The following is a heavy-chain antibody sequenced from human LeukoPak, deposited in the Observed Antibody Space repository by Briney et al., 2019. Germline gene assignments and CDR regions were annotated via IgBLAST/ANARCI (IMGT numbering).Heavy chain of an antibody. CDR1: GITFSSYG. J-gene: IGHJ6*03. CDR2: ISSTGGTT. V-gene: IGHV3-23*01. Sequence: PGGSLRLSCAASGITFSSYGMSWVRQAPGKGLEWVSSISSTGGTTYYADSVKGRFTISRDNSKNTLYLQMNSLRAEDTAIYYCAKNGDGGAYCTGGTCYPYFYYYMDVWGKGTRVTI. D-gene: IGHD2-15*01. CDR3: AKNGDGGAYCTGGTCYPYFYYYMDV.